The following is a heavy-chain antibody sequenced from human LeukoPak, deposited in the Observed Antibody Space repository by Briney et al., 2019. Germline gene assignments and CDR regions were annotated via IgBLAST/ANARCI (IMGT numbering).Heavy chain of an antibody. V-gene: IGHV4-34*01. D-gene: IGHD3-10*01. CDR1: GGSFSGYY. Sequence: PSETLSLTCGVYGGSFSGYYWSWIRQPPGKGLEWIGEINHSGTTSYNPSLKSRVTMSVDTSKSQFSLKLSSATAADTAVYFCARGYGSGSYFHYWGQGTLVTVSS. CDR2: INHSGTT. CDR3: ARGYGSGSYFHY. J-gene: IGHJ4*02.